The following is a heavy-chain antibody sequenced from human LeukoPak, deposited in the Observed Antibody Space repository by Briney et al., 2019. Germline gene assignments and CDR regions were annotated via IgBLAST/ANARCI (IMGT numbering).Heavy chain of an antibody. CDR3: ARTYDFGRGPPGDAFDN. CDR1: GFTFTIFG. D-gene: IGHD3-3*01. J-gene: IGHJ3*02. Sequence: GGSLRLSCAASGFTFTIFGMNWVRQAPGKGPEWVSYIDARSGITYYADSVQGRFTVSRDKAKESVFLQMNRLRVDDTAVYYCARTYDFGRGPPGDAFDNWGQGTPVTVSS. CDR2: IDARSGIT. V-gene: IGHV3-48*01.